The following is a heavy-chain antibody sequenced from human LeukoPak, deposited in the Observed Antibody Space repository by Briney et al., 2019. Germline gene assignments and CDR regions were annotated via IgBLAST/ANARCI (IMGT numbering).Heavy chain of an antibody. D-gene: IGHD3-22*01. V-gene: IGHV3-30*18. CDR3: AKDSTMSYFDY. CDR2: ISYDGSNK. CDR1: GFTFSSYG. J-gene: IGHJ4*02. Sequence: GGSLRLSCAASGFTFSSYGMHWVRQAPGKGLEWVAVISYDGSNKYYADSVKGRFTISRDNSKNTLYLQMNSLGAEDTAVYYCAKDSTMSYFDYWGQGTLVTVSS.